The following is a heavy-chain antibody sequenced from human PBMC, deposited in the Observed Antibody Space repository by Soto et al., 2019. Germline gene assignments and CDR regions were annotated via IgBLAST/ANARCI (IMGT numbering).Heavy chain of an antibody. CDR1: GFTFSDYY. J-gene: IGHJ4*02. D-gene: IGHD4-17*01. CDR3: ARDIGPPTVTHEKDADY. V-gene: IGHV3-11*01. Sequence: GGSLRLSCAASGFTFSDYYMSWIRQAPGKGLEWVSYISSSGSTIYYADSVKGRFTISRDNAKNSLYLQMNSLRAEDTAVYYCARDIGPPTVTHEKDADYWGQGTLVTVSS. CDR2: ISSSGSTI.